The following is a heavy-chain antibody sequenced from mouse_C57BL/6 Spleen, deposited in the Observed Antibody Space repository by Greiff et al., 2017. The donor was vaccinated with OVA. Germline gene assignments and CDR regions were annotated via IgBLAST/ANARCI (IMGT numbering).Heavy chain of an antibody. Sequence: EVQVVESGGGLVKPGGSLKLSCAASGFTFSSYAMSWVRQTPEKRLEWVATISDGGSYTYYPDNVKGRFTISRDNAKNNLYLQMSHLKSEDTAMYYCATITTEDYFDYWGQGTTLTVSS. V-gene: IGHV5-4*01. D-gene: IGHD2-4*01. CDR2: ISDGGSYT. CDR1: GFTFSSYA. CDR3: ATITTEDYFDY. J-gene: IGHJ2*01.